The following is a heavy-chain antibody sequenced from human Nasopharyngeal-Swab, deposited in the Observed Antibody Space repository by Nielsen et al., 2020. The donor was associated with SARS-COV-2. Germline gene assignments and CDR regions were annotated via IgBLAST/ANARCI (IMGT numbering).Heavy chain of an antibody. Sequence: WIRQPPGKGLEWIGYIYNSGSTYYNPSLKSRVTISVDTSKNQFSLKLSSVTAADTAVYSCAREYRRITIFGVVINGFDYWGQGTLVTSPQ. CDR3: AREYRRITIFGVVINGFDY. CDR2: IYNSGST. J-gene: IGHJ4*02. V-gene: IGHV4-30-4*01. D-gene: IGHD3-3*01.